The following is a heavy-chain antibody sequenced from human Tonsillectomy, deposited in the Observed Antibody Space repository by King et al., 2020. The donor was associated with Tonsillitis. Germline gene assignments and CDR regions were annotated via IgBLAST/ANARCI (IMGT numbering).Heavy chain of an antibody. CDR3: ARYVSGSFDY. CDR1: GGSIRTSDQY. V-gene: IGHV4-39*01. Sequence: QLQESGPGVVKPSETLSLTCTVSGGSIRTSDQYWAWIRQPPGKGLEWIGYMDNSVTIFYNPSLKSRITMSGGTSENRFSLKLTSVTAADTAVYFCARYVSGSFDYWGQGALVTVSS. D-gene: IGHD1-26*01. J-gene: IGHJ4*02. CDR2: MDNSVTI.